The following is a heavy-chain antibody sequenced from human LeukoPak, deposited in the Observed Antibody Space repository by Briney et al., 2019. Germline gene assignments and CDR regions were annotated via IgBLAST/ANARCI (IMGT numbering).Heavy chain of an antibody. CDR2: IYSGGST. D-gene: IGHD3-10*01. J-gene: IGHJ6*03. CDR1: GFTVSSNY. Sequence: QAGGSLRLSCAASGFTVSSNYMSWVRQAPGKGLEWVSVIYSGGSTYYADSVKGRFTISRDNSKNTLYLRMNSLRAEDTAVYYCASGSGSYRTPYYYMDVWGTGTTVTVSS. V-gene: IGHV3-53*01. CDR3: ASGSGSYRTPYYYMDV.